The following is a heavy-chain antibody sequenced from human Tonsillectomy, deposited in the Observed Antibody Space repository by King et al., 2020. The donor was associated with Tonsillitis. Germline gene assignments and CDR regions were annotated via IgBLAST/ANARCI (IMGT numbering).Heavy chain of an antibody. CDR2: IYNGGST. J-gene: IGHJ5*02. CDR1: GVTFSNKY. CDR3: AGDTAATGGLGFDP. V-gene: IGHV3-53*01. D-gene: IGHD2-15*01. Sequence: VQLVESGGGLVQPGGSLGLSCAASGVTFSNKYMSWVRPAPGEGLEWGSAIYNGGSTYYADPVKGRITISRDNSKNTLYLQMNSLRAEDTAVYYCAGDTAATGGLGFDPWGQGTLVTVSS.